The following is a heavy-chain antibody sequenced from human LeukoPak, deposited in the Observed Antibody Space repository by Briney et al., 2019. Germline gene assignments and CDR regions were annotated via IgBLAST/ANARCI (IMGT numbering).Heavy chain of an antibody. CDR1: GGSISSSSYY. Sequence: PSETLSLTCTVSGGSISSSSYYWGWIRQPPAKGLEWIGSIYYSGSTYYNPSLKSRVTISVDTSKNQFSLKLSSVTAADTAVYYCARKPNYDFWSGYYEEDYYGMDVWGQGTTVTVSS. CDR2: IYYSGST. V-gene: IGHV4-39*01. D-gene: IGHD3-3*01. CDR3: ARKPNYDFWSGYYEEDYYGMDV. J-gene: IGHJ6*02.